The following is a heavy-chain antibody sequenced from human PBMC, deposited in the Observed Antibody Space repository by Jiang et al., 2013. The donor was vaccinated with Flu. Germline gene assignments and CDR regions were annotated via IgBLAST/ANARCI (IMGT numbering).Heavy chain of an antibody. CDR3: AKDLGYGDYQDAFDI. CDR1: GFTFSSYA. J-gene: IGHJ3*02. CDR2: ISGSGGST. Sequence: GFTFSSYAMSWVARLQGRGLEWVSAISGSGGSTYYADSVKGRFTISRDNSKNTLYLQMNSLRAEDTAVYYCAKDLGYGDYQDAFDIWGQGTMVTVSS. V-gene: IGHV3-23*01. D-gene: IGHD4-17*01.